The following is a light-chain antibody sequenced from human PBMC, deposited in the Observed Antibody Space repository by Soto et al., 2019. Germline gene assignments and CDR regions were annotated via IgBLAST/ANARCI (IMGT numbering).Light chain of an antibody. V-gene: IGLV1-44*01. CDR1: NSNIGSNT. Sequence: QSVLTQPPSASGTPGQRVSISCSGSNSNIGSNTVNWYQQLPGTAPKLLIYSNNQRPSGVPDRFSGSKSGTSASLAISGPQPDHEDDHSCAAWDESLRGFVFGAGTKV. CDR2: SNN. CDR3: AAWDESLRGFV. J-gene: IGLJ1*01.